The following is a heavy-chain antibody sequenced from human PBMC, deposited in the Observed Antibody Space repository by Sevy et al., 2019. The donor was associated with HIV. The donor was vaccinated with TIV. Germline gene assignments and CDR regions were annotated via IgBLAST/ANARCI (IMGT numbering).Heavy chain of an antibody. D-gene: IGHD3-10*01. V-gene: IGHV3-23*01. Sequence: GGSLRLSCVGSGFTFADYAMTWVRQAPGKGPEWVSSISGSGSSSKNADSVKGRFTISRDNSKNTQYLQMNSLRAEDTAVYFCTKKSYGSGTYTWFDPWGQGTLVTVSS. CDR1: GFTFADYA. CDR3: TKKSYGSGTYTWFDP. CDR2: ISGSGSSS. J-gene: IGHJ5*02.